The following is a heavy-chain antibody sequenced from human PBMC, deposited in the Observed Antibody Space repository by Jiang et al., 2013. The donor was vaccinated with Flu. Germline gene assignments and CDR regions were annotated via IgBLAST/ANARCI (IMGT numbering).Heavy chain of an antibody. V-gene: IGHV3-30*09. CDR2: TTSGGNRN. CDR1: GFTFSRYS. Sequence: VQLVESGGGVVQPGESLRLSCEVSGFTFSRYSMHWVRQAPGKGLEWVAATTSGGNRNHYADSVQGRFGISRDNSKNMLFLQMDSLRVEDTAVYYCATTLGWGQGTLVTVSS. J-gene: IGHJ4*02. CDR3: ATTLG. D-gene: IGHD1-14*01.